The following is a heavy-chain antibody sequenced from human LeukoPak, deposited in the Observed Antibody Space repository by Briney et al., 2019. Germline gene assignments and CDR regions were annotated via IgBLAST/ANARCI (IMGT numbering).Heavy chain of an antibody. CDR3: ARDRETIFGYYYYYMDV. D-gene: IGHD3-3*01. CDR2: ISYDGSNK. J-gene: IGHJ6*03. V-gene: IGHV3-30*04. CDR1: GFTFSGYA. Sequence: GRSLRLSCAASGFTFSGYAMHWVRQAPGKGLEWVAVISYDGSNKYYADSVKGRFTISRDNSKNTLYLQMNSLRAEDTAVYYCARDRETIFGYYYYYMDVWGKGTTVTVSS.